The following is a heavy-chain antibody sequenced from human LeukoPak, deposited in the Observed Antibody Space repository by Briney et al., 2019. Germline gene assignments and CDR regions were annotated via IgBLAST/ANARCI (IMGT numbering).Heavy chain of an antibody. Sequence: GGSLRLSCAASGFPFSSYAMTWVRQAPGKGLEWVSSISGDGATTYHADSVKGRFTISRDNAKNTVYLEISILGAEDTAVYYCARDEYDILTGYPRGWYFDYWGQGTLVTVSS. D-gene: IGHD3-9*01. J-gene: IGHJ4*02. CDR1: GFPFSSYA. CDR2: ISGDGATT. CDR3: ARDEYDILTGYPRGWYFDY. V-gene: IGHV3-23*01.